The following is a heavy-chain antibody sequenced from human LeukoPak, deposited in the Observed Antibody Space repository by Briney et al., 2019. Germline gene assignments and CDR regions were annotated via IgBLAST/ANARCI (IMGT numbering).Heavy chain of an antibody. CDR1: GGSISSYY. Sequence: SETLSLTCTVSGGSISSYYWSWIRQPPGKGLEWIGYIYNSGSTNYNPSLKSRVTISVDTSKNQFSLKLSSVTAADTAVYYCARRDSSSFSFDYWGQGTLVTVSS. V-gene: IGHV4-59*08. CDR3: ARRDSSSFSFDY. J-gene: IGHJ4*02. D-gene: IGHD6-13*01. CDR2: IYNSGST.